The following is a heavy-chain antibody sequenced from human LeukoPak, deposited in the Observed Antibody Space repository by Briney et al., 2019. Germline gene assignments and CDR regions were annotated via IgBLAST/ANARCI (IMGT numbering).Heavy chain of an antibody. Sequence: PSETLSLTCTVSGXSISSHHGNWIRQPPGKGLEWMGYINYSGSTYYNPSLKSRVTISLDTSKNYFSLKLSSVTAADTAVYYCAGYDSSGYYGFGAFDIWGQGTVVTVSS. CDR3: AGYDSSGYYGFGAFDI. V-gene: IGHV4-59*11. CDR1: GXSISSHH. CDR2: INYSGST. J-gene: IGHJ3*02. D-gene: IGHD3-22*01.